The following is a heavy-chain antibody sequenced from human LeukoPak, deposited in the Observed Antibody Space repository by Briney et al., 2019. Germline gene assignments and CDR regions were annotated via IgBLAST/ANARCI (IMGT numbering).Heavy chain of an antibody. CDR2: IYYSGST. CDR1: GGSISTYY. J-gene: IGHJ4*02. V-gene: IGHV4-59*01. D-gene: IGHD3-22*01. Sequence: SETLSLTCTVSGGSISTYYWSWIRQPPGKGLEWIGYIYYSGSTNYNPSLKSRLTISVDTSKNQISLNLSSVTAADTAVYYCARSRNYDGSGFYGFDYWGQGTLVTVSS. CDR3: ARSRNYDGSGFYGFDY.